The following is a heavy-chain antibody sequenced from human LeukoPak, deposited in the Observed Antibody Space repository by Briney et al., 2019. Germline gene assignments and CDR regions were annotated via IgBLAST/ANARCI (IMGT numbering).Heavy chain of an antibody. Sequence: GGSLRLSCAASGFTFSNYAMSWVRQAPGKGLEWVSSISSSSSYIYYADSVKGRFTISRDNAKNSLYLQMNSLRAEDTAVYYCARDGSGSYCFDYWGQATPVTVSS. CDR3: ARDGSGSYCFDY. CDR1: GFTFSNYA. CDR2: ISSSSSYI. D-gene: IGHD1-26*01. V-gene: IGHV3-21*01. J-gene: IGHJ4*02.